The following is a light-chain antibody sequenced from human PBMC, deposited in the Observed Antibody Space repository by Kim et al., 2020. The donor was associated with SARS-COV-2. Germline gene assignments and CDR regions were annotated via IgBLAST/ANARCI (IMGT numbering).Light chain of an antibody. CDR2: LGS. J-gene: IGKJ5*01. CDR3: MQALQTPIT. CDR1: QSLLHSNGYNY. V-gene: IGKV2-28*01. Sequence: DIVMTQSPLSLPVTPGEPASISCRSSQSLLHSNGYNYLDWYLQKTGQSPPLLIYLGSNRASGVPDRFSGSGSGKDFTLKISRVEAEDVGVYYCMQALQTPITFGQGTRLEIK.